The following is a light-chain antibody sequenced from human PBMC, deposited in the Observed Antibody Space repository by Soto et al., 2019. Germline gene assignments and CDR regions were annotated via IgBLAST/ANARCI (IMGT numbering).Light chain of an antibody. Sequence: DIQMAQSPSSLSASLGDTVSITCRASQSIGTFLNWYQQSPGKAPKLLIYAASSLQTGVPSRFSGSGSGTVFTLTIGSLQPEDFATYYWQQSYSIPRTFGQRTKVEV. J-gene: IGKJ1*01. CDR1: QSIGTF. V-gene: IGKV1-39*01. CDR2: AAS. CDR3: QQSYSIPRT.